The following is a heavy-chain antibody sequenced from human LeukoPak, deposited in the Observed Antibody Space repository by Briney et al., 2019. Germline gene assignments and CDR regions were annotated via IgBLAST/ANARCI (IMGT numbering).Heavy chain of an antibody. Sequence: SLNDSCQPSGRTFSSYAISWVRQAPGQRLACLGRIIPIFGTAHYAQKFLGRVTITTDESTSTAYMELSSLRSEDTAVYYCAREIRGSDAYFDYWGQGTLVTVSS. CDR2: IIPIFGTA. CDR1: GRTFSSYA. D-gene: IGHD3-10*01. V-gene: IGHV1-69*05. J-gene: IGHJ4*02. CDR3: AREIRGSDAYFDY.